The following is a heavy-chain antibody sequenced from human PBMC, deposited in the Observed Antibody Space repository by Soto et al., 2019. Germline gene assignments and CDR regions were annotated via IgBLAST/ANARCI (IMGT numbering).Heavy chain of an antibody. V-gene: IGHV3-74*01. D-gene: IGHD1-26*01. J-gene: IGHJ4*02. CDR3: ACKSSGYVYY. CDR2: IDSDGSTT. Sequence: GGSLRLSYAASGFTFNTYWMHWVRQAPGKGLVWVSRIDSDGSTTNYADSVKGRFTISRDNAKNTLYLQMNSLRAEDTAVYYCACKSSGYVYYWGQGTLVTVSS. CDR1: GFTFNTYW.